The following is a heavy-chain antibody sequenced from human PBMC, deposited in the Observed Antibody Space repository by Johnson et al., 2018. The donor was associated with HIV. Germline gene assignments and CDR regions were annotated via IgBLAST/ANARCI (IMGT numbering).Heavy chain of an antibody. D-gene: IGHD3-16*01. Sequence: MLLVESGGGVVQPGRSLRLSCAASGFTFSSYGMNWVRQAPGKGLEWVSAITSSGGTVYYADSVKGRFPISRDNAKNSLYLQMNILTAEDTAVYYCARAPEVWGIDAFDIWGQGTMVTVS. CDR3: ARAPEVWGIDAFDI. CDR2: ITSSGGTV. CDR1: GFTFSSYG. J-gene: IGHJ3*02. V-gene: IGHV3-48*04.